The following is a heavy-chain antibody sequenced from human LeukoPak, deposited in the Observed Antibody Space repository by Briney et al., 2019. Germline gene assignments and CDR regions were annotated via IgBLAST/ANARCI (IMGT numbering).Heavy chain of an antibody. CDR2: IKSKTDGGTT. Sequence: GGSLRLSCAASGFTFSNAWMNWVRQAPGKGLEWVGRIKSKTDGGTTDYAAPVKGRFTISRGDSKNTLYLQMNSLKTEDTAVYYCTTPGIVVLISDFDYWGQGTLVTVSS. CDR3: TTPGIVVLISDFDY. CDR1: GFTFSNAW. J-gene: IGHJ4*02. D-gene: IGHD3-22*01. V-gene: IGHV3-15*01.